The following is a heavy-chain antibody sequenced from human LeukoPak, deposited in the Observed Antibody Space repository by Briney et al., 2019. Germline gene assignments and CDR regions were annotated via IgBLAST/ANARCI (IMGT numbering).Heavy chain of an antibody. CDR1: RFTFRNYG. Sequence: GGSLRLSCAASRFTFRNYGMHWVRQAPGKGLEWVAVIWYDGSNKYYANSVKGRFTISRDNSKNTLYLQMNSLRAEDTATYYCVRDRDNHYFDFWGQGTLVTVSS. J-gene: IGHJ4*02. V-gene: IGHV3-33*01. D-gene: IGHD5-24*01. CDR2: IWYDGSNK. CDR3: VRDRDNHYFDF.